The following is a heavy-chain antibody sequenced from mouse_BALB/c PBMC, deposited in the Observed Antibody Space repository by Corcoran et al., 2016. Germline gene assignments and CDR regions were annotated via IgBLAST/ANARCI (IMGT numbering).Heavy chain of an antibody. V-gene: IGHV9-1*02. Sequence: QIQLVQSGPELKKPGETVKISCKASGYTFTNYGMNWVKQAPGRGLKWMGWINTYTGEPTYADDFKGRFAFSLETSASTAYLQINNLKNEDMATYFCAREPYSMDYGGQGTSVTASS. CDR2: INTYTGEP. CDR3: AREPYSMDY. CDR1: GYTFTNYG. J-gene: IGHJ4*01.